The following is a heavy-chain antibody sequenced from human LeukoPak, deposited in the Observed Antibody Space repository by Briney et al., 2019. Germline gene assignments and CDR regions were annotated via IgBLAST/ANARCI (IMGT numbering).Heavy chain of an antibody. D-gene: IGHD5-12*01. CDR3: AKTFSGSGYDHDY. J-gene: IGHJ4*02. CDR2: ISGSGGST. CDR1: GFTFSSYA. Sequence: GGSLRLSCAASGFTFSSYAMSWVRQAPGKGLEWVSAISGSGGSTYYADSVKGRFTISRDNSKNTLYLQMSGLRAEDTAVYYCAKTFSGSGYDHDYWGQGTLVTVSS. V-gene: IGHV3-23*01.